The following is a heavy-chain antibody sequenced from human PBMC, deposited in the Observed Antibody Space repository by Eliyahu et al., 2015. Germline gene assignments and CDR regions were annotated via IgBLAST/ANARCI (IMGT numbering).Heavy chain of an antibody. J-gene: IGHJ6*02. CDR2: IFHSGST. Sequence: LLKESGPGLVXPSGTLSXXCTIFGGTISSGDWWTWVRQSPGKGLEWMGEIFHSGSTKYNPSLKSRISMSVDKSKNQFSVNLSSVTAADTAVYYCARQRGDHGSQYFYVYGLDVWGQGTTITVSS. CDR1: GGTISSGDW. V-gene: IGHV4-4*02. D-gene: IGHD3-10*02. CDR3: ARQRGDHGSQYFYVYGLDV.